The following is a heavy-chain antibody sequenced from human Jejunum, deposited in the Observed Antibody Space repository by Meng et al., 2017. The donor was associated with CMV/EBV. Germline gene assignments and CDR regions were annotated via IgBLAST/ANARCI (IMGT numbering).Heavy chain of an antibody. CDR3: TRGSRSTNSEVNFDS. CDR2: ITWNGVTI. Sequence: GVTFTDLAMHWVRQAPGKGREWGSGITWNGVTIGYADSVKGRFTISRDNAKNSVYLQMNSLRAEDTAVYSCTRGSRSTNSEVNFDSWGQGTLVTVSS. V-gene: IGHV3-9*01. J-gene: IGHJ4*02. CDR1: GVTFTDLA. D-gene: IGHD2-2*01.